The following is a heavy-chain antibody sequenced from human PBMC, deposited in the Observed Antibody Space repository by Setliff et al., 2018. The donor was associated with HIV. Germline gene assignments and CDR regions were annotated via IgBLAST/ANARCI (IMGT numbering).Heavy chain of an antibody. Sequence: KTSETLSLTCTVSGGSISSSSYYWGWIRHPPGKGLEWIGSIYYSGSTYYNPSLKSRVTISVDTSKNQFSLKLSSVTAADTAVYYCAREGGVAAAAVVWGQGTLVTVSS. CDR2: IYYSGST. CDR3: AREGGVAAAAVV. CDR1: GGSISSSSYY. V-gene: IGHV4-39*07. J-gene: IGHJ4*02. D-gene: IGHD6-13*01.